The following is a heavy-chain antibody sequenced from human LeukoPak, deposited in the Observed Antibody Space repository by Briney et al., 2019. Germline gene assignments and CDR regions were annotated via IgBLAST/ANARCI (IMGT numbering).Heavy chain of an antibody. D-gene: IGHD2-2*01. J-gene: IGHJ6*03. CDR3: AKEAQLPLYYYYYYYMDV. Sequence: GGSLRLSCAASGFTFDDYTMHWVRHAPGKGLEWVSLISWDGGSTYYADSVKGRFTISRDNSKNTLYLQMNSLRTEDTALYYCAKEAQLPLYYYYYYYMDVWGKGTTVTVSS. CDR1: GFTFDDYT. CDR2: ISWDGGST. V-gene: IGHV3-43*01.